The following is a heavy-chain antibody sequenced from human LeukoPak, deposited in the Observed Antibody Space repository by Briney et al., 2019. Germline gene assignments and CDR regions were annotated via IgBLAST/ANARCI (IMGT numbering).Heavy chain of an antibody. CDR3: AKDIRPPGYDSSGPLMDP. Sequence: GGSLRLSCAASGFTFDNNAMHWVRHAPGKGLEWVSGITWRSGSAVYADSVKGRFIISRDNAKSSLYLQMNSLRAEDTAVYYCAKDIRPPGYDSSGPLMDPWGQGTLVTVSS. D-gene: IGHD3-22*01. CDR1: GFTFDNNA. V-gene: IGHV3-9*01. J-gene: IGHJ5*02. CDR2: ITWRSGSA.